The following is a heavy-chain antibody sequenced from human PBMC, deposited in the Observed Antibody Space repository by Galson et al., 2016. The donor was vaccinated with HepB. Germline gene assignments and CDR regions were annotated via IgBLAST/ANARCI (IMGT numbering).Heavy chain of an antibody. V-gene: IGHV4-59*08. J-gene: IGHJ3*02. CDR2: IYYTGTT. CDR3: ARRPYGDVFDI. Sequence: PGKGLEWIGFIYYTGTTSYNPSLNSRVTISVDTSKNQFYLKLSSLTAADTAMYYCARRPYGDVFDIWGQGTMVTVSS. D-gene: IGHD3-16*01.